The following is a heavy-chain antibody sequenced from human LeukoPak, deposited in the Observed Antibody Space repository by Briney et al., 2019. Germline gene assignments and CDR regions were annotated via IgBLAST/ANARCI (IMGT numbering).Heavy chain of an antibody. CDR1: GYSFTGYY. Sequence: GASVSVSCKASGYSFTGYYIHWVRQAPGQGPEWMGWINPNSGGTKYAQMFQGRVTMTRDTSISTAYMDLSSLTSDGTAVYFCARGYRDSIGPCLDSWGQGTLVTVSS. D-gene: IGHD3-22*01. J-gene: IGHJ5*01. CDR3: ARGYRDSIGPCLDS. CDR2: INPNSGGT. V-gene: IGHV1-2*02.